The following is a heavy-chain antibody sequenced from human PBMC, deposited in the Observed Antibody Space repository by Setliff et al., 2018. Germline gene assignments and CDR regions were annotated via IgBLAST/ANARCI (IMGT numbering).Heavy chain of an antibody. J-gene: IGHJ3*02. Sequence: ASVKVSCKASGYTFTSYAMHWVRQAPGQRLEWMGWINAGNGNTKYSQKFQGRVTMTTDTSTSTAYMELRSLRSDDTAVYYCARVLFHCSSTSCYLDAFDIWGQGTMVTVSS. V-gene: IGHV1-3*01. CDR3: ARVLFHCSSTSCYLDAFDI. CDR2: INAGNGNT. CDR1: GYTFTSYA. D-gene: IGHD2-2*01.